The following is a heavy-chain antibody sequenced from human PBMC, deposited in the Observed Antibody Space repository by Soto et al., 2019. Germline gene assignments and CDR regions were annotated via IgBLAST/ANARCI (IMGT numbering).Heavy chain of an antibody. CDR2: IYYTGST. V-gene: IGHV4-59*01. Sequence: PSETLSLTCTVSGGSINNYYWSWVRQPPGKGLEWIGYIYYTGSTNYNPSLKSRVTISIDMPKNQFSLKLNSVTAADTAVYDCARIKSSTRDEWGQGALLT. CDR1: GGSINNYY. D-gene: IGHD6-19*01. CDR3: ARIKSSTRDE. J-gene: IGHJ4*02.